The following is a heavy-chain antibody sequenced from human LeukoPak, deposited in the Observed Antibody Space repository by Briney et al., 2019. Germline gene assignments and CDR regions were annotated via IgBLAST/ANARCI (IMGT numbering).Heavy chain of an antibody. D-gene: IGHD6-13*01. V-gene: IGHV1-69*05. Sequence: SVKVSCKASGGTFSSYAISWVRQAPGQGLEWMGRIIPIFGTANYAQKFRGRVTITTDESTSTAYMELSSLRSEDTAVYYCARDGVLAAAGTLVVEYYFDYWGQGTLVTVSS. J-gene: IGHJ4*02. CDR3: ARDGVLAAAGTLVVEYYFDY. CDR1: GGTFSSYA. CDR2: IIPIFGTA.